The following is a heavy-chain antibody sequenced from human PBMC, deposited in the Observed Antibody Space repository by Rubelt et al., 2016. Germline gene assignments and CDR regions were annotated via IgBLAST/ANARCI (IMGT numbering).Heavy chain of an antibody. CDR2: INKSGNT. Sequence: MRRQQWGAGLFRPSQTLSLTCGVYGGSFSNYYWTWIRQPPGKGLEWIGDINKSGNTDYNPSLKSRVTISGDTSKNQFSLKLTSLTPEDTAIYFCARDGMTATGGWFDPWGQGTLVTVSS. J-gene: IGHJ5*02. CDR1: GGSFSNYY. V-gene: IGHV4-34*01. CDR3: ARDGMTATGGWFDP. D-gene: IGHD6-13*01.